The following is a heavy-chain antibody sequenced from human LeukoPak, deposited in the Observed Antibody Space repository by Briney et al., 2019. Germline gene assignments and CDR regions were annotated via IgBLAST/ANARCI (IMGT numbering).Heavy chain of an antibody. J-gene: IGHJ3*02. D-gene: IGHD3-10*01. CDR2: IYSGGTT. V-gene: IGHV3-66*01. CDR1: GFTVSNTY. CDR3: ARGRLSSADAFDI. Sequence: PGGSLRLSCAASGFTVSNTYISWVRQAPGKGLEWVSVIYSGGTTYYADSVKGRFTISRDNSKNTLYLQLNSLRAEDTAVYYCARGRLSSADAFDIWGQGTMVTVSS.